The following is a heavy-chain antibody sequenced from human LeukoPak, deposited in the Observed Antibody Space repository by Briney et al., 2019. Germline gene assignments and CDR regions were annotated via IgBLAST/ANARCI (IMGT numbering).Heavy chain of an antibody. CDR3: AKTTTGYSSGRYPGWPVDY. V-gene: IGHV3-23*01. CDR2: ISGSGGDT. CDR1: GSTFGSHA. J-gene: IGHJ4*02. D-gene: IGHD6-19*01. Sequence: QAGGSLRLSCAASGSTFGSHAVSWVRQAPGKGLEWVSAISGSGGDTYYADSVKGRFTISRDNSKNIVHLQMNSLSTEDTALYYCAKTTTGYSSGRYPGWPVDYWGRGTLVTVSS.